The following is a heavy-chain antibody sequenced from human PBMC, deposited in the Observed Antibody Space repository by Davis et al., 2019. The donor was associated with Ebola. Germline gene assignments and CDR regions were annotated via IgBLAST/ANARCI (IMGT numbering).Heavy chain of an antibody. CDR3: AALRSPWLAYYYYGMDV. CDR2: ISYDGSNK. V-gene: IGHV3-30*04. Sequence: GESLKISCAASGFTFSSYAMHWVRQAPGKGLEWVAVISYDGSNKYYADSVKGRFTISRDNSKNTLYLQMNSLRAEDTAVYYCAALRSPWLAYYYYGMDVWGQGTTVTVSS. J-gene: IGHJ6*02. D-gene: IGHD6-19*01. CDR1: GFTFSSYA.